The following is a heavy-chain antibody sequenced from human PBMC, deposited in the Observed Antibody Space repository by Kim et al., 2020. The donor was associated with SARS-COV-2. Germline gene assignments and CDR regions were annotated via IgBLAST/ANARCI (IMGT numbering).Heavy chain of an antibody. CDR3: ARDVRGAHFGY. CDR2: IYNSGSI. V-gene: IGHV4-59*01. CDR1: GGSISSYY. Sequence: SETLSLTCSVSGGSISSYYWSWIRQPPGKGLEWIGDIYNSGSIYYNPSLKSRVTISVDTSKNQFSLKLSSVTAADTAVYYCARDVRGAHFGYWGQGTLVTVSS. J-gene: IGHJ4*02.